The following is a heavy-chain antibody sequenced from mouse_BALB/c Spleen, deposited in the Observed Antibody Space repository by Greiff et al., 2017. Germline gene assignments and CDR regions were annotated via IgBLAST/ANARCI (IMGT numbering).Heavy chain of an antibody. V-gene: IGHV1S81*02. CDR1: GYTFTSYY. D-gene: IGHD1-1*01. J-gene: IGHJ1*01. Sequence: VQLQESGAELVKPGASVKLSCKASGYTFTSYYMYWVKQRPGQGLEWIGEINPSNGGTNFNEKFKSKATLTVDKSSSTAYMQLSSLTSEDSAVYYCTRDYYYGSSYGGGWYFDVWGAGTTVTVSS. CDR2: INPSNGGT. CDR3: TRDYYYGSSYGGGWYFDV.